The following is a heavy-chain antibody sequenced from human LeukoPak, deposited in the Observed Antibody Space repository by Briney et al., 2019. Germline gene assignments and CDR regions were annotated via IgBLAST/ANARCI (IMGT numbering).Heavy chain of an antibody. J-gene: IGHJ4*02. V-gene: IGHV3-74*01. CDR3: AREDFGVDF. Sequence: GGSLRLSCAASGFTFNSYYMNWVRQAPGKGLVWVSRINRDGSDTIYAGSVKGRFTISRDNAKNTLFLQVNSLRAEDTAVYYCAREDFGVDFWGQGTQVTVSS. CDR2: INRDGSDT. CDR1: GFTFNSYY. D-gene: IGHD3-10*01.